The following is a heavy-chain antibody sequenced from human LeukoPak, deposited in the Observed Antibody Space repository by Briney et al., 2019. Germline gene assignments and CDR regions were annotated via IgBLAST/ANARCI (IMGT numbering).Heavy chain of an antibody. CDR1: GFPFTNYW. D-gene: IGHD3-3*01. CDR3: ARENDFWSGYPLDTYYFDY. J-gene: IGHJ4*02. V-gene: IGHV3-21*01. CDR2: ISSSSSYI. Sequence: GGSLRLSCAASGFPFTNYWMHWVRQAPGKGLEWVSSISSSSSYIYYADSVKGRFTISRDNAKNSLYLQMNSLRAEDTAVYYCARENDFWSGYPLDTYYFDYWGQGTLVTVSS.